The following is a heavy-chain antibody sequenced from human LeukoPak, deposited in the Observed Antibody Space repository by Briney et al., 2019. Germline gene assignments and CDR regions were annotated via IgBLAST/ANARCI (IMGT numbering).Heavy chain of an antibody. CDR3: ARSIPYRFLRH. CDR1: GGSFSGYY. CDR2: INHSGST. D-gene: IGHD6-6*01. J-gene: IGHJ1*01. V-gene: IGHV4-34*01. Sequence: SETLSLTCAVYGGSFSGYYWSWIRQPPGKGLEWIGEINHSGSTNYNPSLKSRVTISVDTSKNQFSLKLSSVTAADTAVYYCARSIPYRFLRHWGQGTLVTVSS.